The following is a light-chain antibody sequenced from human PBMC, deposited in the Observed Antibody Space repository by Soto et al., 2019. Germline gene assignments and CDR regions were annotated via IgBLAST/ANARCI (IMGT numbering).Light chain of an antibody. V-gene: IGKV1-39*01. CDR3: EQTYKTPPVT. J-gene: IGKJ3*01. CDR1: QNIRQD. CDR2: SAV. Sequence: DIQVTQSPSSLSASVGDRVTIACRTSQNIRQDLSWYQHKQGSPPKLLIQSAVFLQSGVQSRFTGSGSGTAFALTISSLQADDFEMYFCEQTYKTPPVTFGPGTRVDLK.